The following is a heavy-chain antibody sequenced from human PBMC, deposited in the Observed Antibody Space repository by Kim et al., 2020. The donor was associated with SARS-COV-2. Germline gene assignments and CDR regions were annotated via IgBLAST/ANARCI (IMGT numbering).Heavy chain of an antibody. CDR2: T. CDR3: ARDQVTRPFDY. J-gene: IGHJ4*02. Sequence: TDHAVSVKSRITISPDTSKNQFSLQLTSVTPDDTAVYYCARDQVTRPFDYWGQGILVTVSS. V-gene: IGHV6-1*01. D-gene: IGHD4-4*01.